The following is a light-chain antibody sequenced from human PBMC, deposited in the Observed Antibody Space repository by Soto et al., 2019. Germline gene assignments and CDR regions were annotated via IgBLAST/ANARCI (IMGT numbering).Light chain of an antibody. V-gene: IGKV1-5*03. Sequence: DIQMTQSPSTLSASVGDRVTITCRASQSVDTCLAWYQQKPGKAPHLLIYKASSLETGVPSRFSGSGSVTEXXXTISSLQPDDFATYYCQQFYRYPWTFGQGTKVEIK. CDR3: QQFYRYPWT. CDR2: KAS. CDR1: QSVDTC. J-gene: IGKJ1*01.